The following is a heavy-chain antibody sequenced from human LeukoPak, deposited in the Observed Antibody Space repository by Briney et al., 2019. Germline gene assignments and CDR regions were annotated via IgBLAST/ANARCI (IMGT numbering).Heavy chain of an antibody. Sequence: PGGSLRLSCAASGFTVSSNYMSWVRQAPGKGLEWVSVIYSGGSTYYADSVKGRFTISRDNSKNTLYLQMNSLRAEDTAVYYCARGTAYYYDSSGPTIDYWGQGTLVTVSS. CDR1: GFTVSSNY. D-gene: IGHD3-22*01. CDR3: ARGTAYYYDSSGPTIDY. V-gene: IGHV3-53*05. J-gene: IGHJ4*02. CDR2: IYSGGST.